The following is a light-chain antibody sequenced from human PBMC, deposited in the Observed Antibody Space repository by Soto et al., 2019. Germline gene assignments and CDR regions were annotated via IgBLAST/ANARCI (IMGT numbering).Light chain of an antibody. CDR3: QHYGSSPRT. J-gene: IGKJ1*01. V-gene: IGKV3-20*01. Sequence: EIVLTQSPGTLSLSPGERATLSCRASQSVSSSYLAWYQQKPGQAPRLLIYGASSRATGIPDRFSGSGSGTDFTLTISRLEPEDFAVYYWQHYGSSPRTFGRGTKVEIK. CDR1: QSVSSSY. CDR2: GAS.